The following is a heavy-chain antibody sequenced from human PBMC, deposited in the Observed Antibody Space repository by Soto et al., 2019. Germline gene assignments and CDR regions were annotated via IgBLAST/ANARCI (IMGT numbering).Heavy chain of an antibody. Sequence: QVQLVESGGGVVQPGRSRRLSCAASGFTLSSYGMHWVGQAPGKGLEWVAVISYDGSNKYYADSVKGRFTISRDNSKNTLYLQMNSLRAEDTAVYYYYAMDVWGQGTTVTVSS. V-gene: IGHV3-30*03. CDR3: YAMDV. CDR2: ISYDGSNK. CDR1: GFTLSSYG. J-gene: IGHJ6*02.